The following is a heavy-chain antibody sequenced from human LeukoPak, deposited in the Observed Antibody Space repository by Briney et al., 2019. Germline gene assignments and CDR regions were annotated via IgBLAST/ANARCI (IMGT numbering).Heavy chain of an antibody. D-gene: IGHD3-3*01. J-gene: IGHJ6*03. CDR3: AGSYYDFCSGYYGGVYYYYIDI. CDR1: GGSISSYY. V-gene: IGHV4-59*01. CDR2: IYHSGST. Sequence: PSETLSLTCTVYGGSISSYYWSWIRQPPGKGLEWIGYIYHSGSTNYNPSLKSRVTISVDTSKNQFSLKLSSVTAADTAVYYCAGSYYDFCSGYYGGVYYYYIDILWKGTTVTDSS.